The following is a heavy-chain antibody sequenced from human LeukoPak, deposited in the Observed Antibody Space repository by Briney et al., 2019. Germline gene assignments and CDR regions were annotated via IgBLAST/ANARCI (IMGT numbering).Heavy chain of an antibody. CDR3: AREGIHYDSSGEVLFDY. D-gene: IGHD3-22*01. J-gene: IGHJ4*02. CDR2: INPNSGGT. CDR1: GYTFTGYY. Sequence: ASVKVSCKASGYTFTGYYMHWVRQAPGQGLEWMGWINPNSGGTNYAQKFQGRVTMTRDTSISTAYMELSRLRSDDTAVYYCAREGIHYDSSGEVLFDYWGQGTLVTVSS. V-gene: IGHV1-2*02.